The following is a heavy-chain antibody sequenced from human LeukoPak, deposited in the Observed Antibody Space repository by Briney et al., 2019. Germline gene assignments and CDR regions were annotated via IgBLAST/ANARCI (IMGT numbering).Heavy chain of an antibody. Sequence: PGGSLRLSRAASGFTFSIYSMNWVRQAPGKGLEWVSYISSSSDTIYYADSVKGRFTLSRDNAKNSLYLQMNSLRDEDTGVYYCARDQSYCAGGSCYGYYYYGLDVWGQGTTVTVSS. CDR1: GFTFSIYS. V-gene: IGHV3-48*02. CDR2: ISSSSDTI. CDR3: ARDQSYCAGGSCYGYYYYGLDV. D-gene: IGHD2-15*01. J-gene: IGHJ6*02.